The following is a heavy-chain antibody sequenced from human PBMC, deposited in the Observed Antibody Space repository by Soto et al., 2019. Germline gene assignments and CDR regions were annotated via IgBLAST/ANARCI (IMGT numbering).Heavy chain of an antibody. J-gene: IGHJ4*02. CDR1: GYTFTSYG. V-gene: IGHV1-18*01. CDR2: ISAYNGNT. D-gene: IGHD6-19*01. Sequence: ASVKVSFKASGYTFTSYGICWVRQAPGQGLEWMGWISAYNGNTNYAQKLQGRVTMTTDTSTSTAYMELRSLRSDDTAMYYCARDKAVDPSYFDYWGQGTLVTVSS. CDR3: ARDKAVDPSYFDY.